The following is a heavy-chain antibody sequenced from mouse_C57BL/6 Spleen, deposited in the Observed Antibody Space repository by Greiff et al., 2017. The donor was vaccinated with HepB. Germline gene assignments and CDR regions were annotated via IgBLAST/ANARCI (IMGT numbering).Heavy chain of an antibody. Sequence: QVQLQQPGAELVRPGSSVKLSCKASGYTFTSYWMHWVKQRPIQGLEWIGNIDPSDSATHYNQKFKDKATLTVDKSSSTAYMQLSSLTSEDSAVYSCARDHYYGSSSRYFDVWGTGTTVTVSS. J-gene: IGHJ1*03. D-gene: IGHD1-1*01. CDR3: ARDHYYGSSSRYFDV. CDR2: IDPSDSAT. CDR1: GYTFTSYW. V-gene: IGHV1-52*01.